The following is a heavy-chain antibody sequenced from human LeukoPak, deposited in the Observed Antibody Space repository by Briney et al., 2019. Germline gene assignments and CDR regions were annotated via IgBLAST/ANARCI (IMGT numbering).Heavy chain of an antibody. CDR2: ISSSSNYI. D-gene: IGHD3-10*01. J-gene: IGHJ4*02. CDR3: TREVYYGSGRRFDY. Sequence: KPGGSLRLSCTGSGFTFSDYSMTWVRRAPGKGLEWVSYISSSSNYIYYADSVRGRFTISRDNAKNLLYLQMNSLRAEDTAVYYCTREVYYGSGRRFDYWGRGTLVTVSS. V-gene: IGHV3-21*05. CDR1: GFTFSDYS.